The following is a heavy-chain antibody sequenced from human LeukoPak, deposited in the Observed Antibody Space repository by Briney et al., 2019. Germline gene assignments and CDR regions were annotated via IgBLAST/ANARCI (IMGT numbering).Heavy chain of an antibody. CDR1: GFTFSNFW. CDR2: INHNGNVN. V-gene: IGHV3-7*03. D-gene: IGHD3-16*01. CDR3: ARGGGLDV. Sequence: GESLRLSCTASGFTFSNFWMGWVRQAPGKGLEWVASINHNGNVNYYVDSVKGRFTISRDNAKNSLYLQMSNLRAEDTAVYFCARGGGLDVWGQGATVTVSS. J-gene: IGHJ6*02.